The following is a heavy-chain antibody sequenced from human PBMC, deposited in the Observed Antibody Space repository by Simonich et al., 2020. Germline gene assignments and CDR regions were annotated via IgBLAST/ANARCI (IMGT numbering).Heavy chain of an antibody. CDR3: ATYYFDY. V-gene: IGHV3-23*01. CDR1: GFTFSRYA. J-gene: IGHJ4*02. Sequence: EVQLLESGGGLVQPGGSLRLSCAASGFTFSRYAMSWVRQAPGKGREVVSAIRGSGCSTYYSDALKGRFTISRDNSKNTLYLQMNSLRAEDTAVYYCATYYFDYWGQGTLVTVSS. CDR2: IRGSGCST.